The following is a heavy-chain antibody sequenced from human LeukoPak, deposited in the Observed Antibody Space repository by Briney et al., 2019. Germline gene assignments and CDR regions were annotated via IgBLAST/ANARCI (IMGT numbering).Heavy chain of an antibody. D-gene: IGHD3-22*01. CDR1: GYSFTSYW. J-gene: IGHJ3*02. V-gene: IGHV5-51*01. CDR2: TYPGDSDI. Sequence: GESLKISCKGSGYSFTSYWIGWVRQMPGKGLEWMGITYPGDSDIRYSPSFQGQVTISADKSISTAYLQWSSLKASDTAMYYCARPLGDSSGLSDAFDIWGQGTMVTVSS. CDR3: ARPLGDSSGLSDAFDI.